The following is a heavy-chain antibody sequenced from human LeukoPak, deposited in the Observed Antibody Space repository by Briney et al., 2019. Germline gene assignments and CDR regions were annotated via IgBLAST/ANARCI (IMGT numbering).Heavy chain of an antibody. CDR2: MYSGCST. Sequence: QSGGSLRLSCAASGFIVSSNYMSWVRQAPGKGLEWVSVMYSGCSTYYADSVKGRFTISRDNSKNTLYLQMNSLRAEDTAVYYCASPGASDYWGQGTLVTVSS. V-gene: IGHV3-53*01. CDR3: ASPGASDY. CDR1: GFIVSSNY. J-gene: IGHJ4*02.